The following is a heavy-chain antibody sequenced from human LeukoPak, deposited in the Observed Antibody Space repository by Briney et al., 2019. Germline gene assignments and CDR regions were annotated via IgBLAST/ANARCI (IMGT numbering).Heavy chain of an antibody. V-gene: IGHV1-58*02. J-gene: IGHJ6*02. CDR1: GFTFTSSA. CDR3: AAVGRYGGYAYYYGMDV. CDR2: IVVGSGNT. D-gene: IGHD5-12*01. Sequence: SVKVSCKASGFTFTSSAMQWVRQARGQRLEWIGWIVVGSGNTNYAQKFQGRVTITRGMSTSTAYMELSSLRSEDTAVYYCAAVGRYGGYAYYYGMDVWGQGTTVTVSS.